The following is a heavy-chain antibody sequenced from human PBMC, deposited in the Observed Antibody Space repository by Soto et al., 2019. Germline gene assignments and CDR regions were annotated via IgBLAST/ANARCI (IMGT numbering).Heavy chain of an antibody. J-gene: IGHJ6*02. Sequence: ASVKVSCKASGYTFTSYPTHWVRQARGQRLEWMGWIDAGNGNTKYSQKFRGRVTFTTDTSASTAYMDLSSLRSEDTAVYYCARAGYSYAPHDYGMDFWGQGTTVTVSS. D-gene: IGHD5-18*01. CDR3: ARAGYSYAPHDYGMDF. CDR1: GYTFTSYP. V-gene: IGHV1-3*01. CDR2: IDAGNGNT.